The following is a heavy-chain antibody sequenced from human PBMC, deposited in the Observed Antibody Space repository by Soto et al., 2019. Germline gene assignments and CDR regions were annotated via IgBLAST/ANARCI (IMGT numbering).Heavy chain of an antibody. CDR3: AKRAVVGAARYFDY. V-gene: IGHV3-23*01. CDR1: GFTFSGYA. CDR2: IGTSGSNS. J-gene: IGHJ4*02. Sequence: PGVSLRLSFAASGFTFSGYAMSWVRQAPGKGLEWVSTIGTSGSNSYYPDSVKGRFTISRDNSKNTLYLQMNSLRAEDTAVYYCAKRAVVGAARYFDYWGLGTLVTVSS. D-gene: IGHD2-15*01.